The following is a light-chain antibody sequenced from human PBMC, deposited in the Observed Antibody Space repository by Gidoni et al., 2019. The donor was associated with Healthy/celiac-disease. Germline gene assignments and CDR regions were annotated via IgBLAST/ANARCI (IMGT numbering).Light chain of an antibody. J-gene: IGLJ2*01. CDR3: SSYTSSSTLV. V-gene: IGLV2-14*01. CDR1: SSDVGGYNY. Sequence: QSALTQPASVSGSPGQSITISCTGTSSDVGGYNYVSWYQQHPGKAPKLMIYEVSNRPSGVSNRFSCSKSGNTASLTISGLQAEDGADYYCSSYTSSSTLVFGGGTKLTVL. CDR2: EVS.